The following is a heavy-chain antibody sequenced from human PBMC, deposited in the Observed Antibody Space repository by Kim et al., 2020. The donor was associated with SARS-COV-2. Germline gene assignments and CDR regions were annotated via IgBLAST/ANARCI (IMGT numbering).Heavy chain of an antibody. CDR2: ISYDGSNK. CDR1: GFTFSSYA. V-gene: IGHV3-30*04. Sequence: GGSLRPSCAASGFTFSSYAMHWVRQAPGKGLEWVAVISYDGSNKYYADSVKGRFTISRDNSKNTLYLQMNSLRAEDTAVYYCARGLVVVPAVSPFQHWGQGTLVTVSS. J-gene: IGHJ1*01. CDR3: ARGLVVVPAVSPFQH. D-gene: IGHD2-2*01.